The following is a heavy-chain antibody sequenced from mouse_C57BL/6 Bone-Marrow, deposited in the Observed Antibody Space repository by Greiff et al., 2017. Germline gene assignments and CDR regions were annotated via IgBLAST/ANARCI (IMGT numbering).Heavy chain of an antibody. CDR1: GYTFTSYG. D-gene: IGHD1-1*01. J-gene: IGHJ4*01. Sequence: QVQLQQSGAELARPGASVKLSCKASGYTFTSYGISWVKQRTGQGLEWIGEIYPRSGNTYYNEKFKGKATLTADKASSTANKALRSLTSEDSAVYFCARDIYYYTGYAMDDWGQGTSVTVSS. V-gene: IGHV1-81*01. CDR2: IYPRSGNT. CDR3: ARDIYYYTGYAMDD.